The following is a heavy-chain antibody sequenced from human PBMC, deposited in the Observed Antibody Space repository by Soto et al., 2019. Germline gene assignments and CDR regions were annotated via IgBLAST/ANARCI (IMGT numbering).Heavy chain of an antibody. D-gene: IGHD6-6*01. CDR3: ASTSSSGYYYYYMDV. J-gene: IGHJ6*03. V-gene: IGHV4-39*01. Sequence: SETLSLTCTVSGGSISSSSYYWGWIRQPPGKGLEWIGSIYYSGSTYYNPSLKSRVTISVDTSKNQFSLKLSSVTAADTAVYYCASTSSSGYYYYYMDVWGKGTTVTVSS. CDR2: IYYSGST. CDR1: GGSISSSSYY.